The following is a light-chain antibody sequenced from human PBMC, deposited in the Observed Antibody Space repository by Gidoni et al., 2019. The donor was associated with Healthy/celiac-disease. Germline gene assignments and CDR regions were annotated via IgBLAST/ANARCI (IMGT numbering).Light chain of an antibody. CDR3: QQYYSTPFT. V-gene: IGKV4-1*01. Sequence: DIVMTQSPDSLAVSLGARATINCKSSQSVLYSSNNKNYLAWYQQKPGQPPKLLIYWASTRESGVPDRFSGSGSGTDFTLTISSLQAEDVAVYYCQQYYSTPFTFGPXTKVDIK. CDR1: QSVLYSSNNKNY. J-gene: IGKJ3*01. CDR2: WAS.